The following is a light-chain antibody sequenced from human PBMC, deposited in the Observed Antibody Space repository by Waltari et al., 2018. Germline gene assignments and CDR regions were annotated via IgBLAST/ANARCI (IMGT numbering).Light chain of an antibody. V-gene: IGKV4-1*01. Sequence: DIVMTQSPDSLAVSLGERATINCKSSQSVFYSSKNKNYLAWYQQKPGQAPKLLIYRASTRESRVPDRFIGSGSGTDFTLTISSLQAEDVAVYYCQQYYGNPRTFGQGTKLEIK. CDR1: QSVFYSSKNKNY. CDR3: QQYYGNPRT. CDR2: RAS. J-gene: IGKJ2*01.